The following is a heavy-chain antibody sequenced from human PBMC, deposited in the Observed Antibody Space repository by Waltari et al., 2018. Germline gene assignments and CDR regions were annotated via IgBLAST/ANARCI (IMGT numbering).Heavy chain of an antibody. CDR1: GYTFLRLG. CDR2: INAGTGYT. V-gene: IGHV1-3*01. CDR3: TGASNYGSGSYYLY. Sequence: QVQLVQSGAEVKKPGASVKVSCEDAGYTFLRLGIHWVGQAHGQRLEWMGWINAGTGYTKYSQKFQGRATITRATSASTAYMELSSLRSEDTAVFYCTGASNYGSGSYYLYWGQGTLVTVSS. D-gene: IGHD3-10*01. J-gene: IGHJ4*02.